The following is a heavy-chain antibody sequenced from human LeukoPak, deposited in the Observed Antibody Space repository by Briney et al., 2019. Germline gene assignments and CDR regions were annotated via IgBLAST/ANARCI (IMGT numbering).Heavy chain of an antibody. Sequence: PGGSLRLSCAASGFTVSSNYMSWVRQAPGKGLEWVSVIYSGGSTYYADSVKGRFTISRDNSKNTLYLQMNSLRAEDTAVYYCATVEVYGVDSEYFQHWGQGTVVTVSS. D-gene: IGHD4-17*01. J-gene: IGHJ1*01. CDR1: GFTVSSNY. CDR3: ATVEVYGVDSEYFQH. CDR2: IYSGGST. V-gene: IGHV3-53*01.